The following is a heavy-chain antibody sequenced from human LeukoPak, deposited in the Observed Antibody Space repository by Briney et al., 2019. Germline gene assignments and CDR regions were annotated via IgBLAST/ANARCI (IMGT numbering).Heavy chain of an antibody. D-gene: IGHD6-13*01. CDR2: INPNSGGT. V-gene: IGHV1-2*02. Sequence: ASVKVSCKASGYTFTGYYMHWVRQAPGQGLEWMGWINPNSGGTNYAQKFQGRVTMTRDTSISTAYMELRSLRSDDTAVYYCARGAIAAAAPDYWGQGTLVTVSS. CDR3: ARGAIAAAAPDY. J-gene: IGHJ4*02. CDR1: GYTFTGYY.